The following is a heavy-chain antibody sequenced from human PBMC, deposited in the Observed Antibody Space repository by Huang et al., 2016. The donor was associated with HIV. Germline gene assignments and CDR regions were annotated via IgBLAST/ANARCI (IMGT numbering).Heavy chain of an antibody. CDR3: ARADLVNNQYFDY. D-gene: IGHD3-22*01. V-gene: IGHV1-69*13. CDR2: IIPSFGTT. CDR1: EGTFSSYS. Sequence: VQLIQSGAEVKKTGSSVRVSCRASEGTFSSYSIGWMRQAPGQGLEWMVGIIPSFGTTTYAQKFQGRVSIAADESTSTAYMDLNSLRSEDTAVYYCARADLVNNQYFDYWGQGTLVTVSS. J-gene: IGHJ4*02.